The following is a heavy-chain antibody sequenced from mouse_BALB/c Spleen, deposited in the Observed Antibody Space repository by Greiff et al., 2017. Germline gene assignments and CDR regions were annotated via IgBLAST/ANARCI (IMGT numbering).Heavy chain of an antibody. CDR2: ISSGGSYT. CDR1: GFTFSSYA. Sequence: EVMLVESGGGLVKPGGSLKLSCAASGFTFSSYAMSWVRQTPEKRLEWVATISSGGSYTYYPDSVKGRFTISRDNAKNTLYLQMSSLRSEDTAMYYCARLDTTLDYWGQGTSVTVSS. J-gene: IGHJ4*01. V-gene: IGHV5-9-1*01. D-gene: IGHD2-3*01. CDR3: ARLDTTLDY.